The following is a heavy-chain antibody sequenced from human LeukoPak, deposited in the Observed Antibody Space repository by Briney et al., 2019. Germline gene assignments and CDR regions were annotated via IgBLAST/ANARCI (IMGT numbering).Heavy chain of an antibody. D-gene: IGHD3-16*02. V-gene: IGHV3-30*18. Sequence: GRSLRLSCAASGFTFSSYGMHWVRQAPGKGLEWVAVISYDGSNKYYADSVKGRFTISRDNSKNTLYLQMNSLRAEDTAVYYCAKVCFTFGGVIAPLDYWGQGTLVTVSS. CDR3: AKVCFTFGGVIAPLDY. CDR2: ISYDGSNK. CDR1: GFTFSSYG. J-gene: IGHJ4*02.